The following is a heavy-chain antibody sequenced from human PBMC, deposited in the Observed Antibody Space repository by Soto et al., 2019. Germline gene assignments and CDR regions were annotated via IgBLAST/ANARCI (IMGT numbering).Heavy chain of an antibody. V-gene: IGHV4-59*08. CDR2: IYYSGST. J-gene: IGHJ6*03. D-gene: IGHD6-19*01. CDR3: ASTKGQGLVGYYYYYMDV. CDR1: GGSISSYY. Sequence: QVQLQESGPGLVKPSETLSLTCTVSGGSISSYYWSWIRQPPGKGLEWIGYIYYSGSTNYNPSLKSRVTISVDTSKNQYALKLSSVTVADTAVYYCASTKGQGLVGYYYYYMDVWGKGTTVTVSS.